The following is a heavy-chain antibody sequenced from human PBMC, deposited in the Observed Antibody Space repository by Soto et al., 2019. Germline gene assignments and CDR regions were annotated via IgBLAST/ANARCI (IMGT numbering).Heavy chain of an antibody. V-gene: IGHV3-21*06. CDR3: ARECEDLTSNFDY. J-gene: IGHJ4*02. CDR1: GSTFTRYI. CDR2: ISITTNYI. Sequence: PGQSLRLFCAASGSTFTRYIMNWVRQAPGKGLEWVSSISITTNYIYYGDSMKGRFTISRDNAKNSLYLEMNSLRAEDTAVYYCARECEDLTSNFDYWGQGTLVTVSS.